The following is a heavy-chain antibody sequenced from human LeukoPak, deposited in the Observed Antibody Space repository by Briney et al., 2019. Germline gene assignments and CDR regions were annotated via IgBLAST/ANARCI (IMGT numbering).Heavy chain of an antibody. V-gene: IGHV4-59*01. J-gene: IGHJ6*03. Sequence: SETLSLTCTVSGGSISSYYWSWIRQPPGKGLEWIGYIYYSGSTNYNPSLKSRVTISVDTSKNQFSLKLSSVTAADTAVYYCARNTAAIVLRYFYFYMDVWGKGTTVTVSS. CDR2: IYYSGST. D-gene: IGHD2-2*02. CDR3: ARNTAAIVLRYFYFYMDV. CDR1: GGSISSYY.